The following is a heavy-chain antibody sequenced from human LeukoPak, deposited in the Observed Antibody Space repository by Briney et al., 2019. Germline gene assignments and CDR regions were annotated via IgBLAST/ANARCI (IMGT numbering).Heavy chain of an antibody. V-gene: IGHV1-2*02. CDR3: ARGSSGWYVAFDI. J-gene: IGHJ3*02. Sequence: GASVKVSCKASGYTFTGYYMHWVRQAPGQGLEWMGWINPNSGGTNYAQKLQGRVTMTRDTSISTAYMDLSRLRSDDTAVYYCARGSSGWYVAFDIWGQGTMVTVFS. D-gene: IGHD6-19*01. CDR1: GYTFTGYY. CDR2: INPNSGGT.